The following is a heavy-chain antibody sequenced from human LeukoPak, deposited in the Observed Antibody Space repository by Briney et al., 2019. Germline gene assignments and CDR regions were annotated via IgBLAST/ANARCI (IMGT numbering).Heavy chain of an antibody. CDR3: AKVYDSSGYYLSDAFDI. V-gene: IGHV3-23*01. Sequence: GGSLRLSCAASGFTFSSYVMSWVRQAPRKGLGWVSAISSSGSSTYYADSVKGRFTISRDNSKNTLYLQMNRLRAEDTAVYYCAKVYDSSGYYLSDAFDIWGQGTMVTISS. J-gene: IGHJ3*02. D-gene: IGHD3-22*01. CDR1: GFTFSSYV. CDR2: ISSSGSST.